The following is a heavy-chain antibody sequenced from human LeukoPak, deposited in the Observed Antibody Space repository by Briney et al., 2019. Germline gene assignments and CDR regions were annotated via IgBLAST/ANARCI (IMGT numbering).Heavy chain of an antibody. J-gene: IGHJ4*02. CDR3: ARGYSYGYIQTDY. Sequence: GGSLRLSCAASGFTFSSYSMNWVRQAPGKGLEWVSYISSSSSTIYYADSVKGRFTISRDNAKNSLYLQMNSLRAEDTAVYYCARGYSYGYIQTDYWGQGTLVTVSS. CDR2: ISSSSSTI. D-gene: IGHD5-18*01. CDR1: GFTFSSYS. V-gene: IGHV3-48*04.